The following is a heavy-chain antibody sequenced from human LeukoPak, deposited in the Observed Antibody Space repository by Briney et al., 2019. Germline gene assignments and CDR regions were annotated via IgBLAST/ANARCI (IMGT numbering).Heavy chain of an antibody. CDR2: IGTAGDT. V-gene: IGHV3-13*01. CDR3: ARDGGYYYGMDV. CDR1: GFTFSSYD. Sequence: GGSLRLSCAASGFTFSSYDMHWVRQATGKGLEWVSAIGTAGDTYYPGSVKGRFTISGENAKNSLYLQMNSLRAGDTAVYYCARDGGYYYGMDVWGQGTTVTVSS. J-gene: IGHJ6*02.